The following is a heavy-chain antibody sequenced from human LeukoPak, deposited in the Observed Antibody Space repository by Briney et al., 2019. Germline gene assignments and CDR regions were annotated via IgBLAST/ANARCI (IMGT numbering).Heavy chain of an antibody. CDR1: GYTFTSYA. V-gene: IGHV7-4-1*02. CDR3: ARDSYGDYGLSNYYYYYYMDV. D-gene: IGHD4-17*01. Sequence: ASVKVSCKASGYTFTSYAMNWVRQAPGQGLEWMGWINTNTGNPTYAQGFTGRFVFSLDTSVSTAYLQISSLKAEDTAVYYCARDSYGDYGLSNYYYYYYMDVWGKGTTVTVSS. CDR2: INTNTGNP. J-gene: IGHJ6*03.